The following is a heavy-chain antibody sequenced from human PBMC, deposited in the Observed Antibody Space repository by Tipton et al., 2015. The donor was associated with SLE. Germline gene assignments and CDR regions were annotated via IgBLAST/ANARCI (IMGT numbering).Heavy chain of an antibody. CDR1: GGSISSYY. D-gene: IGHD3-22*01. Sequence: TLSLTCTVSGGSISSYYWSWIRQPPGKGLEWIGYIYYSGSTNYNPSLKSRVTISVDTSKNQFSLKLSSVTAADTAVYYCARGEYYDSSGYGNWGPGTLVTVSS. CDR3: ARGEYYDSSGYGN. J-gene: IGHJ4*02. CDR2: IYYSGST. V-gene: IGHV4-59*01.